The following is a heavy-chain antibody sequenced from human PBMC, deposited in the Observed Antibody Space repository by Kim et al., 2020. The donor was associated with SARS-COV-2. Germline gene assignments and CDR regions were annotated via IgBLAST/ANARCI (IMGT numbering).Heavy chain of an antibody. CDR3: TRSAVGYGPHDY. J-gene: IGHJ4*02. D-gene: IGHD4-17*01. Sequence: GGSLRLSCAASGFTFSDHYMDWVRQTPAKGLEWVGRIRNKANRQTTEYAASVEGRFTISRDDSKNSLYLQMNSLKTEDTAVYYCTRSAVGYGPHDYWGQGTLVTVSS. CDR2: IRNKANRQTT. CDR1: GFTFSDHY. V-gene: IGHV3-72*01.